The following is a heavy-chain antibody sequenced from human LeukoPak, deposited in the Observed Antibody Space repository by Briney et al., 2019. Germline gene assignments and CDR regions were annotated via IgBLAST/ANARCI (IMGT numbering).Heavy chain of an antibody. D-gene: IGHD6-19*01. J-gene: IGHJ6*02. CDR1: GYTFTGYY. Sequence: ASVKVSCKASGYTFTGYYMHWVRQAPGQGLEWMGRINPNSGGTNYAQKFQGRVTMTRDTSISTAYMELSRLRSDDTAVYYCARGDPYSSGWYDYYGMDVWGQGTTVTVSS. CDR3: ARGDPYSSGWYDYYGMDV. V-gene: IGHV1-2*06. CDR2: INPNSGGT.